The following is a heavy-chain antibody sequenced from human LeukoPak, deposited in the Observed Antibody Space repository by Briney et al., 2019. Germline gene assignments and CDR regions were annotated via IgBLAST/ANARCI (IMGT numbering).Heavy chain of an antibody. CDR1: GGSFSGYY. D-gene: IGHD1-7*01. V-gene: IGHV4-34*01. Sequence: SETLSLTCPVYGGSFSGYYWSWIRQPPGKGLEWIGEINHSGSTSYNPSLKSRVTISLDTSKNQSSLKLSSVTAADTAVYYCARGRRTGTTDYWGQGTLVTVSS. CDR3: ARGRRTGTTDY. J-gene: IGHJ4*02. CDR2: INHSGST.